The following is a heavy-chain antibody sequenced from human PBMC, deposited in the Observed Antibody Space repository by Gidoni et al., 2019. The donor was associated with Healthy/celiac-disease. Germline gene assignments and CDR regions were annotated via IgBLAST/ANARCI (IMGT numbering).Heavy chain of an antibody. V-gene: IGHV3-30*18. CDR1: GFTFNSYG. CDR3: AKDLADNSQPQYYYYDYGMDV. D-gene: IGHD1-20*01. Sequence: QVQLVASGGGVVQPGRSLRLACEASGFTFNSYGMHWVRQAPGTGLEVVAVISYDGSHIYYAASVKCRFTISRDNSKNTLYLQMNSLRADDTAVYYCAKDLADNSQPQYYYYDYGMDVWGQGTTVTVSS. CDR2: ISYDGSHI. J-gene: IGHJ6*02.